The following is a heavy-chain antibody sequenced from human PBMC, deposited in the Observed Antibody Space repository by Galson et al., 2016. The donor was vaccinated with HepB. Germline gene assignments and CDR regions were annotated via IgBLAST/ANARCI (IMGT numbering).Heavy chain of an antibody. D-gene: IGHD6-19*01. J-gene: IGHJ4*02. CDR3: ARHGASVGSGWSWGPKRRPGAFDY. Sequence: ETLSLTCTVSGASISSTSHYWGWIRQPPGKGLEWIGTISYSEGTDHNPSLQSRVTISVDTSQNQFSLRLSSVTAADSAVYYCARHGASVGSGWSWGPKRRPGAFDYWGQGTLFAVSS. CDR2: ISYSEGT. CDR1: GASISSTSHY. V-gene: IGHV4-39*01.